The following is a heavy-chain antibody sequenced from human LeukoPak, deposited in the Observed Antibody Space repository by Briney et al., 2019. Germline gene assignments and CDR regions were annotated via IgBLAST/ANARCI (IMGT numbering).Heavy chain of an antibody. CDR1: GGTFSSYA. D-gene: IGHD3-22*01. CDR2: IIPILGIA. J-gene: IGHJ3*02. Sequence: GASVKVSCKASGGTFSSYAISWVRQAPGQGLEWMGRIIPILGIANYAQKFQGRVTITADKSTSTAHMELSSLRSEDTAVYYCARGYRYYDSSGYPVWGGAFDIWGQGTMVTVSS. CDR3: ARGYRYYDSSGYPVWGGAFDI. V-gene: IGHV1-69*04.